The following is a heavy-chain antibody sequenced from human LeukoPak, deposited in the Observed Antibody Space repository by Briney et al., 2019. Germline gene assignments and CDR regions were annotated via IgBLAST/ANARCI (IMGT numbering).Heavy chain of an antibody. D-gene: IGHD2-2*01. CDR3: AGARGFEAAPVATLQAKAGSYGMDV. V-gene: IGHV4-30-4*01. CDR1: GGSISSGDYY. CDR2: IYYSGST. Sequence: SQTLSLTCTVSGGSISSGDYYWSWIRQPPGKGLEWIGYIYYSGSTYYNPSLKSRVTISVDTSKNQFSLKLSSVTAADTAVYYCAGARGFEAAPVATLQAKAGSYGMDVWGKGTTVTVSS. J-gene: IGHJ6*04.